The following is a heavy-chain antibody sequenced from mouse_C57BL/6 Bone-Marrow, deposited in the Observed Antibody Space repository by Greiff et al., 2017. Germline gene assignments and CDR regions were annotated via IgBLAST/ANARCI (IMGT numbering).Heavy chain of an antibody. J-gene: IGHJ1*03. CDR3: ARSYYGSSWDWYFDV. Sequence: VQLQQSGPELVKPGASVKIPCKASGYTFTDYNMDWVKQSHGKSLEWIGDINPNNGGTIYNQKFKGKATLTVDKSSSTAYMELRSLTSEDTAVYYCARSYYGSSWDWYFDVWGTGTTVTVSS. CDR1: GYTFTDYN. D-gene: IGHD1-1*01. CDR2: INPNNGGT. V-gene: IGHV1-18*01.